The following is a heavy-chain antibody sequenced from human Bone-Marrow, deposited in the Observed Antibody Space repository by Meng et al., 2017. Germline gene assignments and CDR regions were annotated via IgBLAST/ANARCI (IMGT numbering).Heavy chain of an antibody. D-gene: IGHD3-10*01. CDR3: ARDYYYGLLY. CDR2: ISYGGSNK. V-gene: IGHV3-30*04. CDR1: GFTFSSYA. Sequence: GESLKISCAASGFTFSSYAMDWVRQAPGKGLEWVAVISYGGSNKYYADSVKGRFTISRDNAKNSLYLQMNSLRAEDTALYYCARDYYYGLLYWGQGTVVTVSS. J-gene: IGHJ4*02.